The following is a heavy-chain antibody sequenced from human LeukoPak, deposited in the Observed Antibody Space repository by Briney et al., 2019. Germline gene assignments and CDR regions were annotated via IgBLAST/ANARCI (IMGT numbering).Heavy chain of an antibody. CDR2: IKLDGSEK. CDR1: GFTFSSYW. Sequence: GGSLRLSCAASGFTFSSYWMNWVRQAPGKGLEWVANIKLDGSEKNYVDSVKGRFTISRDNTKNSLYLQMNSLRAEDTAVFYCARDQYDTWSRRGNFDSWGQGTLVIVSS. CDR3: ARDQYDTWSRRGNFDS. J-gene: IGHJ4*02. V-gene: IGHV3-7*03. D-gene: IGHD3/OR15-3a*01.